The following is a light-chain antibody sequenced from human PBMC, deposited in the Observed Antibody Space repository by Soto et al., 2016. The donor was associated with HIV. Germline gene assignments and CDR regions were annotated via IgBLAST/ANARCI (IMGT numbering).Light chain of an antibody. CDR1: RNVGRY. Sequence: GDRVTITCRASRNVGRYVNWFQQKPGKAPKFLISAASTLEGGVPSRFSGRGSGTDFTLTISNVQPEDFATYYCQQSYSSPETFGQGTKVEIK. CDR3: QQSYSSPET. J-gene: IGKJ1*01. CDR2: AAS. V-gene: IGKV1-39*01.